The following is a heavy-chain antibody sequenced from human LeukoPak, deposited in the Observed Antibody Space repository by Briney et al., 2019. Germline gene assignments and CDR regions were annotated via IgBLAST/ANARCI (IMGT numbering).Heavy chain of an antibody. CDR2: VSGSSFYI. V-gene: IGHV3-21*01. D-gene: IGHD2-21*02. Sequence: GGSLRLSCTGSEFTSSSYSMNWVRQAPGKGLEWVSFVSGSSFYIYYADSVRGRFTISRDNAKNSLYLQMNSLTAEDTAVYYCARTPYCGGDCSSAEYFQHWGQGTLVTVSS. CDR1: EFTSSSYS. CDR3: ARTPYCGGDCSSAEYFQH. J-gene: IGHJ1*01.